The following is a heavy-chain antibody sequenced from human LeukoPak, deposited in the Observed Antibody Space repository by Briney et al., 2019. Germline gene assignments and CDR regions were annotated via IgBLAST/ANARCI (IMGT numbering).Heavy chain of an antibody. CDR3: ARGHYYDSSGYRDYYYMDV. CDR2: INWNGGST. J-gene: IGHJ6*03. CDR1: GFTFSRFE. V-gene: IGHV3-20*04. D-gene: IGHD3-22*01. Sequence: PGGSLRLSCVASGFTFSRFEMNWVRQAPGKGLEWVSGINWNGGSTGYADSVKGRFTISRDNAKNSLYLQMNSLRAEDTALYYCARGHYYDSSGYRDYYYMDVWGKGTTVTVSS.